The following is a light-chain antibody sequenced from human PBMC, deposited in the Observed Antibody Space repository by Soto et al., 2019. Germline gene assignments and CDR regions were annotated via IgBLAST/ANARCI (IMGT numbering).Light chain of an antibody. Sequence: IVLTHSPATLSFSPVQRSTLYFGASQKISGYLAWYQQKPGQAPRLLIYDASNRATGIPVRFSGSGSGTDYTLTVSSLEPEDFAIYYCQQYNNWPRTFGQGTKVDIK. CDR1: QKISGY. CDR3: QQYNNWPRT. V-gene: IGKV3-11*01. CDR2: DAS. J-gene: IGKJ1*01.